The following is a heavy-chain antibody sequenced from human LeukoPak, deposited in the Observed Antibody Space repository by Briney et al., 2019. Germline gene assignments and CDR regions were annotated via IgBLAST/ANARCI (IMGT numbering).Heavy chain of an antibody. Sequence: ASVKVSCKASGYTFTNNYLHWVRQAPGQGLEWMGMIYPRDGSTSYAQNFQGRVTMTRDTSTSTVYMELSSLRSEDTAVYYCARGAYCSSTSCYVYYFDYWGQGTLVTVSS. D-gene: IGHD2-2*01. V-gene: IGHV1-46*01. J-gene: IGHJ4*02. CDR2: IYPRDGST. CDR1: GYTFTNNY. CDR3: ARGAYCSSTSCYVYYFDY.